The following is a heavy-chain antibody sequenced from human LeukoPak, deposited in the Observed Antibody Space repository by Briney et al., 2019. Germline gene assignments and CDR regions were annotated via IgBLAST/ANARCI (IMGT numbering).Heavy chain of an antibody. CDR1: GYSITSGHY. CDR2: IYYSGST. V-gene: IGHV4-38-2*02. J-gene: IGHJ4*02. CDR3: ARHAGYSYGYGQAYFDY. Sequence: SETLSLTCSVSGYSITSGHYWGWIRQTPGKGLEWIGSIYYSGSTYYNPSLKSRVTISVDTSKNQFSLKLSSVTAADTAVYYCARHAGYSYGYGQAYFDYWGQGTLVTVSS. D-gene: IGHD5-18*01.